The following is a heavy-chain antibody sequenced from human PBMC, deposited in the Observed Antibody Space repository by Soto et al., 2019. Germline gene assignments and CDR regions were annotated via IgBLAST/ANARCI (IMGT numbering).Heavy chain of an antibody. J-gene: IGHJ4*02. V-gene: IGHV1-69*05. Sequence: SVKVSCKASGGTFSSYAISWVRQAPGQGLEWMGGIIPIFGTANYAQKFQGRVTMTRDTSISTAYMELSRLRSDDTAVYYCARVNVVVVAATREYYFDYWGQGTLVTVSS. CDR2: IIPIFGTA. D-gene: IGHD2-15*01. CDR1: GGTFSSYA. CDR3: ARVNVVVVAATREYYFDY.